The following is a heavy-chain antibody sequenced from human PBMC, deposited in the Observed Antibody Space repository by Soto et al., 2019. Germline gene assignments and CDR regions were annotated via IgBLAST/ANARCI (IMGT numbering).Heavy chain of an antibody. J-gene: IGHJ3*02. CDR2: ISAYNGNT. CDR3: ARQWEPTRNDAFDI. D-gene: IGHD1-26*01. Sequence: GASVKVSCKASGYRFTSYGMSWVRQAPGQGLEWMGWISAYNGNTNYAQKLQGRVTMTTDTSTSTAYMELRSLRSDDTAVYYCARQWEPTRNDAFDIWGQGTMVTVSS. CDR1: GYRFTSYG. V-gene: IGHV1-18*01.